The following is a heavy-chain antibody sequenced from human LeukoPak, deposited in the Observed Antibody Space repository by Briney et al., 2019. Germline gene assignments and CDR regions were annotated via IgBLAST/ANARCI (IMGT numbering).Heavy chain of an antibody. CDR1: GGSISSSSYY. CDR2: IYYSGST. J-gene: IGHJ6*03. CDR3: ARRSSGWYGTYYYYYMDV. D-gene: IGHD6-19*01. Sequence: SETLSLTCTVSGGSISSSSYYWGWIRQPPGKGLEWIGSIYYSGSTYYNPSLKSRVTMSVDTSKNQFSLKLSSVTAADMAVYYCARRSSGWYGTYYYYYMDVWGKGTTVTVSS. V-gene: IGHV4-39*01.